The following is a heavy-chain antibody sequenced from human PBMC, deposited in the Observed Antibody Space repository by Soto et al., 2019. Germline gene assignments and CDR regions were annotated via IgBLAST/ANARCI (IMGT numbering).Heavy chain of an antibody. CDR3: ARLVRGSEGYYGMDV. CDR1: GGSISSGGYY. Sequence: LSLTGTVSGGSISSGGYYWSWIRQHPGKGLEWIGYIYYSGSTYYNPSLKSRVTISVDTSKNQFSLKLSSVTAADTAVYYCARLVRGSEGYYGMDVWGQGTTVTVSS. CDR2: IYYSGST. V-gene: IGHV4-31*03. J-gene: IGHJ6*02. D-gene: IGHD3-10*02.